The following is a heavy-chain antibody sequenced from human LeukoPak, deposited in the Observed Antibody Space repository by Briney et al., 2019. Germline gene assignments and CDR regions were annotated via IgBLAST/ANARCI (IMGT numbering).Heavy chain of an antibody. CDR1: GGTFSSYA. D-gene: IGHD3-3*01. CDR3: ARDGYHDFWSGLFDY. J-gene: IGHJ4*02. Sequence: SVKVSCKASGGTFSSYAISWVRQAPGQGLEWMGGIIPIFGTANYAQKFQGRVTITADESTSTAYMELSSLRSEDTAVYYCARDGYHDFWSGLFDYWGQGTLVTVSS. CDR2: IIPIFGTA. V-gene: IGHV1-69*13.